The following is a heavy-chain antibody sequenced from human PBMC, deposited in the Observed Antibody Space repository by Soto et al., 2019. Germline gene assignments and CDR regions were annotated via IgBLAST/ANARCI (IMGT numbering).Heavy chain of an antibody. CDR2: RGPYNGNT. V-gene: IGHV1-18*01. Sequence: GASVKVSCKASGYSVDSYGMSWVRQARGQGREWLGGRGPYNGNTRDAQNFQGRGTMTTDSSTHTACMELRRLRSDDPAMYYCARDFGSDSSAPGPVFDSWGQGTPVTVSS. CDR3: ARDFGSDSSAPGPVFDS. CDR1: GYSVDSYG. D-gene: IGHD3-3*01. J-gene: IGHJ4*02.